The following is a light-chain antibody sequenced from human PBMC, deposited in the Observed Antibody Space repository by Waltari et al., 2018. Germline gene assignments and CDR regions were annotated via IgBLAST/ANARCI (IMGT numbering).Light chain of an antibody. J-gene: IGKJ4*01. CDR3: QQYDISPLT. CDR2: GAY. Sequence: EIVLSPAPGTLSLSPGASLPRSCRASQTVRTTYLAWYQQKPGQAPPLLIYGAYSRATGIPDRFSGSGSGTDFSLTISSLEPEDFAVYYCQQYDISPLTFGGGTKVEIK. CDR1: QTVRTTY. V-gene: IGKV3-20*01.